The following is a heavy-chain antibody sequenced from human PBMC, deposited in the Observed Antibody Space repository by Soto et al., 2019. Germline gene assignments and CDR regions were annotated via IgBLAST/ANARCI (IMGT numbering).Heavy chain of an antibody. Sequence: SETLSLTCTVSGGSISSYFYIWVRQPPGKGLEWIGSVYYTGTTDYNPSLKSRVTISVDTSKTQFSLDLRSVTAADTAVYYCARDLAAVPRAFDYWGRGTLVTVSS. D-gene: IGHD6-13*01. CDR1: GGSISSYF. CDR2: VYYTGTT. CDR3: ARDLAAVPRAFDY. J-gene: IGHJ4*02. V-gene: IGHV4-59*01.